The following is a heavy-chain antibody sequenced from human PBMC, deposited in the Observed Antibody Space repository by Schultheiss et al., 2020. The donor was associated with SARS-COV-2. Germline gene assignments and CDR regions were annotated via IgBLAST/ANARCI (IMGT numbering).Heavy chain of an antibody. Sequence: SVKVSCKASGGTFSSYAISWVRQAPGQGLEWMGGIIPIFGTANYAQKFQGRVTMTTDTSTSTAYMELRSLRSDDTAVYYCAREASERYSSSWFDYWGQGTLVTVSS. CDR2: IIPIFGTA. CDR1: GGTFSSYA. CDR3: AREASERYSSSWFDY. D-gene: IGHD6-13*01. V-gene: IGHV1-69*05. J-gene: IGHJ4*02.